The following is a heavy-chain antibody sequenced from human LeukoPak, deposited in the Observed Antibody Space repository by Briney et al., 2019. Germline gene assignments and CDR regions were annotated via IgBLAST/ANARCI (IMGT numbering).Heavy chain of an antibody. CDR3: ARDLNSGLTRYYFDY. CDR1: GFSFSSYE. J-gene: IGHJ4*02. V-gene: IGHV3-48*03. D-gene: IGHD3-9*01. Sequence: GGSLRLSCAASGFSFSSYEMNWVRQAPGKGLEWVSYISGSGSSIYYADSVKGRFTISRDNAKNSLYLQMNSLRAEDTAVYYCARDLNSGLTRYYFDYWGQGILVTVSS. CDR2: ISGSGSSI.